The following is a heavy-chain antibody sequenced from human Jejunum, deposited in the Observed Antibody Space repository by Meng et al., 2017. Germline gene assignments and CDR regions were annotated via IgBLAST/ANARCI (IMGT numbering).Heavy chain of an antibody. CDR3: AKSSSSSYNADFDN. Sequence: GESLKISCAASGFTFSDHDMDWVRQAPGKGLEWVSGIVGSGGGGSTFYPETGKGRFTISRDNSKNTVYLHMNSLRAEDTAVYYCAKSSSSSYNADFDNWGRGTQVTVSS. V-gene: IGHV3-23*01. CDR2: IVGSGGGGST. D-gene: IGHD6-13*01. J-gene: IGHJ4*02. CDR1: GFTFSDHD.